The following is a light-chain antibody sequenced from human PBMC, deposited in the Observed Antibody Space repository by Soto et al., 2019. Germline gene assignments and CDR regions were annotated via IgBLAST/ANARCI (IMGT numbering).Light chain of an antibody. CDR3: QQLNSYPIT. CDR1: QGISSY. J-gene: IGKJ5*01. V-gene: IGKV1-9*01. Sequence: DIQITHSPSTLSGSVGDRVTITCRASQGISSYLAWYQQKPGKAPKLLIYAASTLQGGVPSRFSGSGSGTDFTLTINSLQPEDLATYYCQQLNSYPITFGQGTRLEIK. CDR2: AAS.